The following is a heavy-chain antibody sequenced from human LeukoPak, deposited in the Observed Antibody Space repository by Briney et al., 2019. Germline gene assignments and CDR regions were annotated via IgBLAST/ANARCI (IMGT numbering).Heavy chain of an antibody. V-gene: IGHV3-7*04. Sequence: GGSLRLSCAASGFTFSSYWMDWVRQAPGKGREWVANVKQDGSENYYVDSVKGRFTISRDNAKNSLYLQMNSLRVEDTAVYYCARDKYGAYFDSWGQGTLVTVSS. J-gene: IGHJ4*02. CDR1: GFTFSSYW. CDR3: ARDKYGAYFDS. D-gene: IGHD4-17*01. CDR2: VKQDGSEN.